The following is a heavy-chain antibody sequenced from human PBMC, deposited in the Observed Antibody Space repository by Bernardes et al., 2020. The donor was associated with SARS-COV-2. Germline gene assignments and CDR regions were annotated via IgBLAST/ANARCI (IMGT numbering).Heavy chain of an antibody. CDR3: AHRRPSTWEGDWFDP. CDR1: WFSFSTSGVA. J-gene: IGHJ5*02. Sequence: SHPTPVKPTQTLTLTCTFSWFSFSTSGVAVRWIRQHPGKALEWLAPIYSDEDKRYSPALKNRLTIAKDTSKDQVVLTVTNVDPLDTATYYCAHRRPSTWEGDWFDPWGQGTLVTVSS. D-gene: IGHD6-13*01. CDR2: IYSDEDK. V-gene: IGHV2-5*02.